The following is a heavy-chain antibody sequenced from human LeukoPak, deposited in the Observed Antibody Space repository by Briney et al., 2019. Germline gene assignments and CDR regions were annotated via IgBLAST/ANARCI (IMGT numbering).Heavy chain of an antibody. V-gene: IGHV3-48*01. J-gene: IGHJ6*02. Sequence: GGSLGLSCAASRFTFSSSGMTWVRQAPGKGLEWVSYISSSNTNIDYADSVKGRFTISRDNAKNSLYLQMNSLRAEDTAVYYCARDRPGSMDVWGQGTTVTVSS. CDR3: ARDRPGSMDV. CDR1: RFTFSSSG. CDR2: ISSSNTNI. D-gene: IGHD3-10*01.